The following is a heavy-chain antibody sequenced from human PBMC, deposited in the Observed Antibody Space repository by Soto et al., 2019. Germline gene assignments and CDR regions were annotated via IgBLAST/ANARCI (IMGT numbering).Heavy chain of an antibody. CDR2: INPSGGST. D-gene: IGHD6-6*01. CDR1: GYTFTSYY. J-gene: IGHJ4*02. V-gene: IGHV1-46*03. Sequence: QVQLVQSGAEVKKPGASVKVSCKASGYTFTSYYMHWVRQAPGQGLEWMGIINPSGGSTSYAQKFQGRVTMTRDTSSRTVYVELSSLRSEGTAVYYCARDLEGGHSSSSGGGFDYWGQGTLVTVSS. CDR3: ARDLEGGHSSSSGGGFDY.